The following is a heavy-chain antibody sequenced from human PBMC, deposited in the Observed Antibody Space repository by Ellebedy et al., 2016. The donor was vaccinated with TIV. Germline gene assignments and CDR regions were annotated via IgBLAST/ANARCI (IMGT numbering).Heavy chain of an antibody. J-gene: IGHJ4*02. D-gene: IGHD3-3*01. CDR3: AKWGSPHLRFLD. CDR2: ISGSGGST. V-gene: IGHV3-23*01. CDR1: GFTFSSYW. Sequence: GESLKISCAASGFTFSSYWMHWVRQAPGKWLEWVSAISGSGGSTYYSDSVKGRFTISRDNSKNTLYLQMNSLRAEDTAVYYCAKWGSPHLRFLDWGQGTLVTVSS.